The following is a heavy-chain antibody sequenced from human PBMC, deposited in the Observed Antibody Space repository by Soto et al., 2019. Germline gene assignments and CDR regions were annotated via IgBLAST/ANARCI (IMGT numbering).Heavy chain of an antibody. CDR3: ARLADTGNYYYYGMDV. CDR2: IYPGDSDT. CDR1: GYSFTSYW. V-gene: IGHV5-51*01. J-gene: IGHJ6*02. D-gene: IGHD6-19*01. Sequence: PGESLKISCKGSGYSFTSYWIGWVRQMPGKGLEWMGIIYPGDSDTRYSPSFQGQVTISADKSISTAYLQWSSLKASDTAMYYCARLADTGNYYYYGMDVWGQGTTVTVSS.